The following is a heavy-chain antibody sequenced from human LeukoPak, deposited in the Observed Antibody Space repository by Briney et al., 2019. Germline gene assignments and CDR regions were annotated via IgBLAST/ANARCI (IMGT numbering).Heavy chain of an antibody. V-gene: IGHV4-59*01. CDR1: GGSISSYY. Sequence: SETLSLTCTVSGGSISSYYWSWIRQPPGKGLEWIGYIYYSGSTNYNPSLKSRVTISVDTSKNQFSLKLSSVTAADTAVYYCARGGAARGFRSQKNSPYYFDYWGQGTLVTVSS. J-gene: IGHJ4*02. CDR2: IYYSGST. CDR3: ARGGAARGFRSQKNSPYYFDY. D-gene: IGHD6-6*01.